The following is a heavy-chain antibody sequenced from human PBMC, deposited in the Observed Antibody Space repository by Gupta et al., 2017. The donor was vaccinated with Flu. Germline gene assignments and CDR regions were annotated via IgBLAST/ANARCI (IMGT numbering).Heavy chain of an antibody. CDR3: VSQHGSALGDD. J-gene: IGHJ4*02. CDR2: SRNKADNFVT. CDR1: GFIFSDYY. V-gene: IGHV3-72*01. Sequence: DVQLVESGGGLVQPGGSLRLSCSTSGFIFSDYYMDWVRQAPGKALEWVGRSRNKADNFVTEYAASVEGRFTISRDHSRSSLFLQMNSLKIEDSGVYYCVSQHGSALGDDCGQGTQVTVSS. D-gene: IGHD5-24*01.